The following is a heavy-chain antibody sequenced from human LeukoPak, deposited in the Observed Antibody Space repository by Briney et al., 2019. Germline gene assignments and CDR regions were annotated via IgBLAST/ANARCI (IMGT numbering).Heavy chain of an antibody. J-gene: IGHJ4*02. CDR2: IYYSGST. D-gene: IGHD6-19*01. CDR1: GGSISSYY. V-gene: IGHV4-59*12. CDR3: ARGRLGYSSGWYYFDY. Sequence: PSETLSLTCTVSGGSISSYYWSWIRQPPGKGLEWIGYIYYSGSTNYNPSFKSRVTISVDRSKNQFSLKLSSVTAADTAVYYCARGRLGYSSGWYYFDYWGQGTLVTVSS.